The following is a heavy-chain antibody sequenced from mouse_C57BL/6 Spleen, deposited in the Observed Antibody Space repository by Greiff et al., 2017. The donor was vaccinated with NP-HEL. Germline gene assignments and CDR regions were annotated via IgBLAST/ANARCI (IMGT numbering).Heavy chain of an antibody. Sequence: VQLQQSGAELVKPGASVKISCKASGYTFTDYYMNWVKQRPGQGLEWIGKISPESGSTNYNEKFKGKATLTVDKSSSTAYMQLRSLTSEDSAVYYCARWGYGNSYAMDYWGQGTSVTVSS. CDR1: GYTFTDYY. CDR2: ISPESGST. V-gene: IGHV1-77*01. CDR3: ARWGYGNSYAMDY. D-gene: IGHD1-1*01. J-gene: IGHJ4*01.